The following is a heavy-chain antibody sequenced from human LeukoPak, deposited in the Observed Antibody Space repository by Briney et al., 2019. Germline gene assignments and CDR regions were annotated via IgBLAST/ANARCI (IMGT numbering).Heavy chain of an antibody. CDR2: ISSSSSYI. Sequence: PGGSLRLSCAASGFTFSSYAMSWVRQAPGKGLEWVSSISSSSSYIYYADSVKGRFTISRDNAKNSLYLQMNSLRAGDAAVYYCARDLSGSYPDFDYWGQGTLVTVSS. V-gene: IGHV3-21*01. CDR1: GFTFSSYA. D-gene: IGHD3-10*01. J-gene: IGHJ4*02. CDR3: ARDLSGSYPDFDY.